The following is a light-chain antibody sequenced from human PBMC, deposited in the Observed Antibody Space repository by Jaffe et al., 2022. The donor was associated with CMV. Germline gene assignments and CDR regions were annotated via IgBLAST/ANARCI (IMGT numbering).Light chain of an antibody. J-gene: IGKJ2*01. CDR1: QGVGNY. CDR3: QQFDSLPYT. V-gene: IGKV1-33*01. CDR2: DAS. Sequence: DIQMTQSPSSLSASVGDRVTVTCQASQGVGNYLNWYQQKPGKAPKLLIYDASNLETGVPSRFSGSGSGTDFTFTISSLQPEDIATYYCQQFDSLPYTFGQGTNLEIK.